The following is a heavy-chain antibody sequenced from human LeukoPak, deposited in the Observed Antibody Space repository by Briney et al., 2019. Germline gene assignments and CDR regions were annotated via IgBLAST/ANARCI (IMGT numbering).Heavy chain of an antibody. V-gene: IGHV7-4-1*02. CDR3: ARILQRGYSYGDFDY. J-gene: IGHJ4*02. Sequence: ASVKVSCKAFGYSFITYAMNWVRQAPGQGLEWMGWINTNTGNPTYAQGLTGRFVFSLDTSVSTAYLQISSLKAEDTAVYYCARILQRGYSYGDFDYWGQGTLVTVSS. D-gene: IGHD5-18*01. CDR2: INTNTGNP. CDR1: GYSFITYA.